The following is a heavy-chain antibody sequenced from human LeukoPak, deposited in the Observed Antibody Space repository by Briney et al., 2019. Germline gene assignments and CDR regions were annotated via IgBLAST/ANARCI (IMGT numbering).Heavy chain of an antibody. CDR3: ARDVVLTASPDAFDI. D-gene: IGHD2-21*02. V-gene: IGHV4-31*03. J-gene: IGHJ3*02. CDR1: GDSVNSDGYY. Sequence: SETLSLTCHVSGDSVNSDGYYWTWIRQHPGKGLEWIGFISYRGSTSFNPSLKSRASISVDTSKNQFSLRLTSVTAADTAVYYCARDVVLTASPDAFDIWGQGTMVSVSS. CDR2: ISYRGST.